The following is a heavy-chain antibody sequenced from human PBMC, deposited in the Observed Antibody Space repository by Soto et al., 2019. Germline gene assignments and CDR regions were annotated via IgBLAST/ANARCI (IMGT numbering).Heavy chain of an antibody. CDR1: GYTFTSYG. CDR2: ISAYNGNT. J-gene: IGHJ6*02. D-gene: IGHD3-3*01. V-gene: IGHV1-18*04. Sequence: ASVKVSCKASGYTFTSYGISWVRQAPGQGLEWMGWISAYNGNTNYAQKLQGRVTMTTDTSTSTAYMELRSLRSDDTAVYYCALTYYDFWSGPPPVYNYYGMDVWGQGTTVTVSS. CDR3: ALTYYDFWSGPPPVYNYYGMDV.